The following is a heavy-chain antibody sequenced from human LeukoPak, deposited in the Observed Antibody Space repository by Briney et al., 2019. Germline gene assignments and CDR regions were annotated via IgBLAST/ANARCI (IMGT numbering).Heavy chain of an antibody. D-gene: IGHD2-15*01. V-gene: IGHV4-4*07. J-gene: IGHJ4*02. CDR3: ARYCSGGSCWGGSAEFDY. Sequence: SETLSLTCTVSGGSISSYYWSWIRQPAGKGLEWIRRIYTSGSTNYNPSLKSRVTISVDTSKNQFSLKLSSVTAADTAVYYCARYCSGGSCWGGSAEFDYWGQGTLVTVSS. CDR2: IYTSGST. CDR1: GGSISSYY.